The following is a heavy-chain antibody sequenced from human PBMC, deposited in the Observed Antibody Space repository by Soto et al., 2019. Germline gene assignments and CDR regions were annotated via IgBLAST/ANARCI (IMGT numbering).Heavy chain of an antibody. CDR3: ARDKSGVFSPRYFDH. J-gene: IGHJ4*02. CDR2: INPNSGGT. V-gene: IGHV1-2*04. Sequence: GASVKVSCKASGYTFTGYYMHWVRQAPGQGLEWMGWINPNSGGTNYAQKFQGWVTMTRDTSTSTAYMELSGLRSDDTAVYYCARDKSGVFSPRYFDHSGQGTLVTVSS. CDR1: GYTFTGYY. D-gene: IGHD3-10*01.